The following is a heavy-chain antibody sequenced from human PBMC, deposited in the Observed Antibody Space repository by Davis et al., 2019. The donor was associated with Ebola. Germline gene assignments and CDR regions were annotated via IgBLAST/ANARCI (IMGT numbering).Heavy chain of an antibody. J-gene: IGHJ4*02. CDR3: AKDYSSGYNFDY. V-gene: IGHV3-30*02. CDR2: VRYDESKK. D-gene: IGHD3-22*01. CDR1: GFSFSTYG. Sequence: GGSLRLSCSASGFSFSTYGMHWVRQAPGKGLEWVAFVRYDESKKYYADSVKGRFTISRDNSKNTVYLQMNSLRAEDTALYYCAKDYSSGYNFDYWGQGTLVTVSS.